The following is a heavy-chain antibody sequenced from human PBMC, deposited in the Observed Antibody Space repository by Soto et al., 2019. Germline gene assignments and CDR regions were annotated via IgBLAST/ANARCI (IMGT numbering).Heavy chain of an antibody. D-gene: IGHD6-19*01. V-gene: IGHV1-18*01. CDR1: GYTFTIYG. J-gene: IGHJ6*02. CDR2: ISAYNGNT. CDR3: ARGYQQWKDRGYYGMDV. Sequence: QVQLVQSGAEVKKPGASVKVSCKASGYTFTIYGISWVRQAPGQGLEWMGWISAYNGNTNYAQKLQGRVTMTTDTSTSTAYMELRSLRSDDTAVYYCARGYQQWKDRGYYGMDVWGQGTTVTVSS.